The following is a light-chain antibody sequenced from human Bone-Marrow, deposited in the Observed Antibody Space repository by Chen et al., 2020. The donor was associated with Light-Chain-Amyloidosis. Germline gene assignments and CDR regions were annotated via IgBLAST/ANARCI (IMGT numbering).Light chain of an antibody. Sequence: DIQMTQSPSSRSASVGDRVTITCRASQSISSYLNWYQQKPGKAPKLLIYAASSLQSGVPSRFSGSGSGTDFTLTISSLQPEDFATYYCQQSYSTPWTFGLGTKVEIK. CDR2: AAS. CDR3: QQSYSTPWT. CDR1: QSISSY. J-gene: IGKJ1*01. V-gene: IGKV1-39*01.